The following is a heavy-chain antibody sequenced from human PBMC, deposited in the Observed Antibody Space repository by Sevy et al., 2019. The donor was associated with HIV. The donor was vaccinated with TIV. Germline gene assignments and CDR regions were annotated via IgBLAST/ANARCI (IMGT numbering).Heavy chain of an antibody. V-gene: IGHV3-23*01. CDR3: AGARFDSTGSFDAFDI. CDR1: GITFSGYA. D-gene: IGHD3-22*01. CDR2: IYGSAGVT. J-gene: IGHJ3*02. Sequence: GGSLRLSCAASGITFSGYAMNWVRQAPGKGLDWVSTIYGSAGVTYYADSVKGRFTISRDNAKNTLFLQMNNLRAEDTAVYDCAGARFDSTGSFDAFDIWGRGTLVTVSS.